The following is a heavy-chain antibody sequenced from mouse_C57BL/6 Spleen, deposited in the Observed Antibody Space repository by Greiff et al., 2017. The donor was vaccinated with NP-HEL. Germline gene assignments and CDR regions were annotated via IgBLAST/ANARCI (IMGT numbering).Heavy chain of an antibody. J-gene: IGHJ1*03. CDR1: GYTFTSYW. CDR3: ARRGSSYGGYFDV. Sequence: VQLQQSGAELVKPGASVKLSCKASGYTFTSYWMHWVKQRPGQGLEWIGMIHPNSGSTNYNEKFKSKATLTVDKSSSTAYMQLSSLTSEDSAVYYCARRGSSYGGYFDVWGTGTTVTVSS. CDR2: IHPNSGST. D-gene: IGHD1-1*01. V-gene: IGHV1-64*01.